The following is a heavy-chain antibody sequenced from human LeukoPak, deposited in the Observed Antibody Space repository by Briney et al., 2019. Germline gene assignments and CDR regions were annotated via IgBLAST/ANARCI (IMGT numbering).Heavy chain of an antibody. CDR3: ARMTTGHDY. V-gene: IGHV4-34*01. J-gene: IGHJ4*02. CDR2: VNHSGYT. D-gene: IGHD4-17*01. CDR1: GTSFSFYY. Sequence: PSETLSLTCGVSGTSFSFYYWSWIRQPPGKGLEWIGEVNHSGYTNTNPSLKSRVTISVDTSNNQFSLRLSYVTAADTAVYFCARMTTGHDYWGQGTLVTVSS.